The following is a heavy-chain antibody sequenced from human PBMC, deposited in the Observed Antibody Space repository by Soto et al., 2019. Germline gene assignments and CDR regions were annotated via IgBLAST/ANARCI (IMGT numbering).Heavy chain of an antibody. CDR2: IYYSGST. J-gene: IGHJ4*02. CDR3: ARQGPSGYSSGWYHDY. D-gene: IGHD6-19*01. CDR1: GGSISSSTYY. Sequence: QLQLQESGPGLVKPSETLSLTCTVSGGSISSSTYYWGWIRRPPGKGLEWIGSIYYSGSTYYNPPLMSRVTIFVDTSKNQFSLRLNSVTAADTAVYYCARQGPSGYSSGWYHDYWGQGTLVTVSS. V-gene: IGHV4-39*01.